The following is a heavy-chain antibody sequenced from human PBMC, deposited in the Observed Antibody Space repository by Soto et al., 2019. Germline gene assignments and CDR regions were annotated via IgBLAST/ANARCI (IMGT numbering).Heavy chain of an antibody. V-gene: IGHV3-48*01. D-gene: IGHD3-10*01. CDR1: GFSFSSYS. Sequence: SLRLSCAASGFSFSSYSMNWVRQAPGKGLEWVSYISTSSRTIYYADSVKGRFTISRDNAKNSLYLQMNSLRAEDSAVYYCARGRNYYGSGDYYTDVWGKGTTVTVSS. CDR2: ISTSSRTI. J-gene: IGHJ6*03. CDR3: ARGRNYYGSGDYYTDV.